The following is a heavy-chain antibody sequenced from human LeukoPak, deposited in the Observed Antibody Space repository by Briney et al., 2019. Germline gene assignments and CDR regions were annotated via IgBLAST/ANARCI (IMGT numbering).Heavy chain of an antibody. J-gene: IGHJ4*02. D-gene: IGHD3-22*01. CDR2: IYYSGST. Sequence: KSSETLSLPCTVSGGSISSYYWSWTRQPPGKGLEWIGYIYYSGSTNYNPSLKSRVTISVDTSKNQFSLKLSSVTAADTAVYYCARGGSSGYPADYWGQGTLVTVSS. CDR1: GGSISSYY. CDR3: ARGGSSGYPADY. V-gene: IGHV4-59*01.